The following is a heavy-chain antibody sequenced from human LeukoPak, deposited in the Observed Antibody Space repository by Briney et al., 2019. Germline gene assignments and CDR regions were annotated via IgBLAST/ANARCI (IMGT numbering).Heavy chain of an antibody. V-gene: IGHV3-30*04. CDR1: GFTFSSYA. J-gene: IGHJ5*02. Sequence: PGGSLRLSCAASGFTFSSYAMHWVRQAPGKGLERVAVISYDGSNKYYADSVKGRFTISRDNSKNTLYLQMNSLRAEDTAVYYCARDEIFGDTNWFDPWGQGTLVTVSS. CDR2: ISYDGSNK. CDR3: ARDEIFGDTNWFDP. D-gene: IGHD3-3*01.